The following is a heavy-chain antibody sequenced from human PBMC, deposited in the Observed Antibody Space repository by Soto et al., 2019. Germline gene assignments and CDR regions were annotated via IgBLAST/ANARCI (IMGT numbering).Heavy chain of an antibody. CDR3: ARGGTAMVSLDY. CDR1: GGSTSSYF. D-gene: IGHD5-18*01. V-gene: IGHV4-59*01. CDR2: IYYSGST. Sequence: SETLSLTCTVSGGSTSSYFWSWIRQPPGKGLEWIGYIYYSGSTNYNPSLKSRVTISVDTSKNQFSLKLSSVTAADTAVYYCARGGTAMVSLDYWGQGTLVTV. J-gene: IGHJ4*02.